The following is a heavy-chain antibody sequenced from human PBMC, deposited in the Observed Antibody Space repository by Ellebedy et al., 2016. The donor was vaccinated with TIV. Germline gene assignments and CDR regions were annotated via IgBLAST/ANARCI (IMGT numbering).Heavy chain of an antibody. CDR3: STHKGIGIASAGTGWLGY. J-gene: IGHJ4*02. CDR2: IYHGGST. CDR1: GDSITSSIYY. Sequence: MPSETLSLTCTVSGDSITSSIYYWAWIRQPPGKGLEWIGSIYHGGSTYFNPSLKSRVPISVDTSKNQFSLKLSSVTAADTAVYYCSTHKGIGIASAGTGWLGYWGQGTLVTVSS. D-gene: IGHD6-13*01. V-gene: IGHV4-39*01.